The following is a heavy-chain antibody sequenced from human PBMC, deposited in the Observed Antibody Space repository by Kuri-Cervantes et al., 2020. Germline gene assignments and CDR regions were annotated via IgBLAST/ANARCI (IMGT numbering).Heavy chain of an antibody. D-gene: IGHD6-13*01. CDR3: AALKDVGSWHFDY. CDR1: GGSISGYY. CDR2: INHSGST. V-gene: IGHV4-34*01. J-gene: IGHJ4*02. Sequence: SETLSLTCTVSGGSISGYYWSWIRQPPGKGLEWIGEINHSGSTNYNPSLKSRVTISVDTSKNQFSLKLSSVTAADTAVYYCAALKDVGSWHFDYWGQGTLVTVSS.